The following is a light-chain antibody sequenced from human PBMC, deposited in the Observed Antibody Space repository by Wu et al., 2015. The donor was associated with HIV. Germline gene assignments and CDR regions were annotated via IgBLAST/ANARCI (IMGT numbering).Light chain of an antibody. CDR1: QSVSNS. CDR3: QHYHNWPPWT. J-gene: IGKJ1*01. Sequence: EVVMTQSPATLSVSPGERATLSCRTSQSVSNSLAWYQHKPGQGPRLLIYGSFTRAPGTPARFSGSGSGTEFTLTISDIQSEDFAVYYCQHYHNWPPWTFGQGTKVEMK. CDR2: GSF. V-gene: IGKV3-15*01.